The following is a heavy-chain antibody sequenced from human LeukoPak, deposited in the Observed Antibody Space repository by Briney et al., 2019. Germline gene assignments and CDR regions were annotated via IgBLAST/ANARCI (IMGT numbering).Heavy chain of an antibody. CDR2: IYYSGST. V-gene: IGHV4-39*07. CDR1: GGSISSSSYY. CDR3: ARGPLSRGYWFDP. J-gene: IGHJ5*02. D-gene: IGHD5-12*01. Sequence: PSETLSLTCTVSGGSISSSSYYWGWIRQPPGKGLEWIGSIYYSGSTYYNPSLKSRVTISVDTSKNQFSLQLDSVTPEDTAVYYCARGPLSRGYWFDPWGQGTLVTVSS.